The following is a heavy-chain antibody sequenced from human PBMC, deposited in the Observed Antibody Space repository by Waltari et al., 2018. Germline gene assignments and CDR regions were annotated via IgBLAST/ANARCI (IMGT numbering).Heavy chain of an antibody. J-gene: IGHJ6*03. CDR2: IRYDGSNK. D-gene: IGHD3-10*01. Sequence: QVQLVESGGGVVQPGGSLRLSCAASGFTFSSYGMHWVRQAPGKGLEWVAFIRYDGSNKYYADSVKGRFTISRDNSKNTLYLQMNSLRAEDTAVYYCAKDVVTMVQGGGSYYYYYMDVWGKGTTVTVSS. V-gene: IGHV3-30*02. CDR3: AKDVVTMVQGGGSYYYYYMDV. CDR1: GFTFSSYG.